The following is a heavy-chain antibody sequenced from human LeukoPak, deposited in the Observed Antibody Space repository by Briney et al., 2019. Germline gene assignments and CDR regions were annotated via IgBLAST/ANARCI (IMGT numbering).Heavy chain of an antibody. CDR3: ARDVRYYGSGSYYNWFDP. Sequence: PGGSLRLSCAASGFTFSDYYMSWIRQAPGKGLEWVSYISSSSYTNYADSVKGRFTISRDNAKNSLYLQMNSLRAEDTAVYYCARDVRYYGSGSYYNWFDPWGQGTLVTVSS. V-gene: IGHV3-11*06. CDR1: GFTFSDYY. CDR2: ISSSSYT. D-gene: IGHD3-10*01. J-gene: IGHJ5*02.